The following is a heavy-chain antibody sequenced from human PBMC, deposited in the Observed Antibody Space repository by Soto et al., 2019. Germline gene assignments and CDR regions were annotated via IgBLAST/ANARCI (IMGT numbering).Heavy chain of an antibody. D-gene: IGHD2-8*02. CDR3: AREVSGTGAFDY. CDR1: GGSINSTNHY. J-gene: IGHJ4*02. V-gene: IGHV4-31*02. CDR2: IFDSGTT. Sequence: QVQLEQSGPGLVKPSQTLSLTCNISGGSINSTNHYWSWIRQSPREGLEWIGYIFDSGTTHDNPSCKGRVTILSDTSQSQFSLTMHSVTVADSAVYYCAREVSGTGAFDYWGRGTLVTVSS.